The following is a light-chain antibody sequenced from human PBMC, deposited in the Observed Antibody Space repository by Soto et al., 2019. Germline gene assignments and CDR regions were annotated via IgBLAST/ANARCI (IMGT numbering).Light chain of an antibody. V-gene: IGKV3-20*01. CDR2: GAS. J-gene: IGKJ2*01. CDR3: QQYGSSLYT. CDR1: QSVSSSY. Sequence: EIVLTQSPGTLSLSPGERATLSCRASQSVSSSYLAWYQHKPGQAPRLLIYGASSRATGIPDRFSGSGSGTDFTLNISRLEPEDFAVYYCQQYGSSLYTFGQGTKLEIK.